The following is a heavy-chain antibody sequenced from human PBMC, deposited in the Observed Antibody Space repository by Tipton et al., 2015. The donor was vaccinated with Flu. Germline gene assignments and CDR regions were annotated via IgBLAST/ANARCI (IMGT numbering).Heavy chain of an antibody. CDR2: INPNSGAT. CDR3: ARPRESQYRYFDL. Sequence: QLVQSGAEVKKPGASVKVSCRASGYTFTDYYIFWVRQAPGQGLEWMGRINPNSGATIYAQNFQGRVTLTRDTSITTAYMELTWLRSDDTSVYYCARPRESQYRYFDLWGRGTLVTVSS. J-gene: IGHJ2*01. D-gene: IGHD2-2*02. V-gene: IGHV1-2*06. CDR1: GYTFTDYY.